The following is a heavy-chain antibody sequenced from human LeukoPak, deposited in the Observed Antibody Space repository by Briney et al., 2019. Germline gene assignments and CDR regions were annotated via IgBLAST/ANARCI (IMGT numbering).Heavy chain of an antibody. J-gene: IGHJ3*02. V-gene: IGHV3-30*04. CDR3: ARDSSTGAFDI. Sequence: PGGSLGLSFEAPGFTFRSYAMHWVRQAPGKGLEWVAVISYDGSNKYYADSVKGRFTISRDNSKNTLYLQMNSLRAEDTAVYYCARDSSTGAFDIWGQGTMVTVSS. CDR1: GFTFRSYA. CDR2: ISYDGSNK. D-gene: IGHD1-14*01.